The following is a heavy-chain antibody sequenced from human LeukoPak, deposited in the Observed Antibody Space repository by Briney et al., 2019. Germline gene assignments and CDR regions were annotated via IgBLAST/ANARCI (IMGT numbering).Heavy chain of an antibody. CDR3: ARRGIAAAGLTYFDY. CDR2: INPNSGGT. J-gene: IGHJ4*02. D-gene: IGHD6-13*01. Sequence: GASVKVSCKASGYTFTGYYMHWVRQAPGQGLEWMGRINPNSGGTNYAQKFQGRVTMTRDTSISTAYMELSRLRSDDTAVYYCARRGIAAAGLTYFDYWGQGTLVTVSS. CDR1: GYTFTGYY. V-gene: IGHV1-2*06.